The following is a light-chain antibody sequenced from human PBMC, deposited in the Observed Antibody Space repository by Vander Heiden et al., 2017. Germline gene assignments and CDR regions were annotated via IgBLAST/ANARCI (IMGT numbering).Light chain of an antibody. CDR1: QTVNSNS. V-gene: IGKV3-20*01. CDR2: GAS. CDR3: QQYGSSPRVT. J-gene: IGKJ4*01. Sequence: EIVLTQSPGTLSSSPGERATLSCRASQTVNSNSLAWYQQKPGQAPRLLIYGASSRATGIPDRFSGSGSGTDFTLTISRLEPEDFALYYCQQYGSSPRVTFGGRTKVEIK.